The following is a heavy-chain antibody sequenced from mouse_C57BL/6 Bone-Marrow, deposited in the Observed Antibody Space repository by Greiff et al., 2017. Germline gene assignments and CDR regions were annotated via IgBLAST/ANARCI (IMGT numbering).Heavy chain of an antibody. Sequence: EVQLVESGPELVKPGASVKMSCKASGYTFTDYNMHWVKQSHGKSLEWIGYINPNNGGTSYNQKFKGKATLTVDKSSSTAYMERRSLTSEDSAVYYCAIDGRSYNYWGQGTTLTVSS. CDR2: INPNNGGT. J-gene: IGHJ2*01. V-gene: IGHV1-22*01. D-gene: IGHD1-1*01. CDR3: AIDGRSYNY. CDR1: GYTFTDYN.